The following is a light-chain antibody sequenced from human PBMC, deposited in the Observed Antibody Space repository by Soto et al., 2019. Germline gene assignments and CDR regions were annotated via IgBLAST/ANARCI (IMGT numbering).Light chain of an antibody. J-gene: IGKJ3*01. Sequence: EIVVTQSPGTLSLSPGERATLSCRASQSVSSSYLAWYQQKPGQAPRLLIYGASSRATGIPDRFSGSGSGTDFTLTISRLEPEDFAVYYCQQYGSSPVTFGPGTKVDIK. CDR3: QQYGSSPVT. CDR2: GAS. CDR1: QSVSSSY. V-gene: IGKV3-20*01.